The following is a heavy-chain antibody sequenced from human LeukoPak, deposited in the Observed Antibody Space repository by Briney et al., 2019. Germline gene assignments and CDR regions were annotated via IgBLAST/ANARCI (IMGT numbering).Heavy chain of an antibody. CDR3: ARDYHGFDY. J-gene: IGHJ4*02. Sequence: SVKLSCKASGGTFSSYAISWVRQAPGQGLEWIGRIIPTLGIANYAQKFQGRVTITADKSTSTAYMELSSLRSEDTAVYYCARDYHGFDYWGQGTLVTVSS. CDR1: GGTFSSYA. CDR2: IIPTLGIA. V-gene: IGHV1-69*04. D-gene: IGHD1-14*01.